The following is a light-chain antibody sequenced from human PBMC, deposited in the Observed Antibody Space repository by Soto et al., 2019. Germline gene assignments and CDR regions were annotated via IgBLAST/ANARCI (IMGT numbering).Light chain of an antibody. CDR2: GAS. CDR1: QSGSSTY. CDR3: QQYGSSPYT. J-gene: IGKJ2*01. Sequence: PGARATLSCRASQSGSSTYLAWYQQKPGQAPRLLIYGASSRATGIPDRFSGSGSGTDFTLTISRLEPEDFAIYYCQQYGSSPYTFGQGTKVDIK. V-gene: IGKV3-20*01.